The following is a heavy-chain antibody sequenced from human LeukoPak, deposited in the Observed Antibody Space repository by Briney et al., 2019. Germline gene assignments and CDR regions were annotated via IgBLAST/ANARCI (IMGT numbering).Heavy chain of an antibody. D-gene: IGHD2-2*02. CDR2: IIPIFGTA. V-gene: IGHV1-69*13. CDR1: GGTFSSYA. Sequence: ASVKVSCKASGGTFSSYAISWVRQAPGQGLEWMGGIIPIFGTANYAQKFQGRVTITADESTSTAYMELSSLRSEDTAVYYCARGAGYCSSTSCYIAYDYYYYGMDVWGQGTTVTVSS. CDR3: ARGAGYCSSTSCYIAYDYYYYGMDV. J-gene: IGHJ6*02.